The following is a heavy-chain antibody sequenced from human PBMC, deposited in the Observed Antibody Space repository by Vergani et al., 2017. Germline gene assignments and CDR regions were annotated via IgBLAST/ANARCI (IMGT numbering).Heavy chain of an antibody. CDR1: GFTVSSNY. CDR3: ARGSVVEWWQIDY. CDR2: IYSGGST. V-gene: IGHV3-53*01. J-gene: IGHJ4*02. D-gene: IGHD3-3*01. Sequence: EVQLVEPGGGLIQPGGSLRLSCAASGFTVSSNYMSWVRQAPGKGLEWVSVIYSGGSTYYADSVKGRFTISRDNSKNTLYLQMNSLRAEDTAVYYCARGSVVEWWQIDYWGQGTLVTVSS.